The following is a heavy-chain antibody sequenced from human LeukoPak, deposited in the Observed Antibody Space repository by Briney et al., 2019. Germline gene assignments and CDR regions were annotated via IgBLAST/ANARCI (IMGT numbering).Heavy chain of an antibody. J-gene: IGHJ4*02. V-gene: IGHV3-30*02. CDR3: AEAVAGLYYFDY. CDR1: GFTFSSYG. Sequence: GGSLRLSCAASGFTFSSYGMRWVRQAPGKGLEWVAFIRYDGSNKYYADSVKGRFTISRDNSKNTLYLQMNSLRAEDTAVYYCAEAVAGLYYFDYWGQGTLVTVSS. D-gene: IGHD6-19*01. CDR2: IRYDGSNK.